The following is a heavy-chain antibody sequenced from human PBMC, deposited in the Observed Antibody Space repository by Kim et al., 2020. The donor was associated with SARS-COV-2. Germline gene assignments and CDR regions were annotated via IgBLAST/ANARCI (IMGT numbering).Heavy chain of an antibody. Sequence: GGSLRLSCAASGFTFSDYYLTWIRQAPGKGLEWVSYISRSGAITDYADSVKGRFTISRDNAKNSLYLQMNSLRGEDTAIYYCARDGRLYTGTFVSGFDFWGPGKMGAVSS. D-gene: IGHD1-26*01. CDR2: ISRSGAIT. V-gene: IGHV3-11*01. CDR1: GFTFSDYY. J-gene: IGHJ3*01. CDR3: ARDGRLYTGTFVSGFDF.